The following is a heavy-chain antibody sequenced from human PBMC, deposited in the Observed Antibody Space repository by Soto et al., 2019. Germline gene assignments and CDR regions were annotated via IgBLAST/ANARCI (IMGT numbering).Heavy chain of an antibody. Sequence: QVQLQESGPGLVKPSQTLSLTCTVSGGSISSGDYYWSWIRQPPGKGLEGIGYIYYSGSTYYNPALKSRVTISVDTSKNQFSLTLSSVTAAATAVYYCARDWDSSSWYYYGMDVWGQGTTVTVSS. CDR3: ARDWDSSSWYYYGMDV. CDR1: GGSISSGDYY. J-gene: IGHJ6*02. CDR2: IYYSGST. V-gene: IGHV4-30-4*01. D-gene: IGHD6-13*01.